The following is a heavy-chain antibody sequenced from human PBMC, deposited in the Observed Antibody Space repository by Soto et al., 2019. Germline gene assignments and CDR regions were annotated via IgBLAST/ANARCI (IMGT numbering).Heavy chain of an antibody. J-gene: IGHJ4*02. CDR3: ARPGKTGYDPIDY. V-gene: IGHV4-39*01. Sequence: PSETLSLTCTVSGGSIAGSRYYWGWIRQSPWKGLEWIASIYDTGNTYYNPSLKSRATISVDTSKNQFSLKMSSVTAADTAVYYCARPGKTGYDPIDYWGQGTLFTVSS. D-gene: IGHD5-12*01. CDR1: GGSIAGSRYY. CDR2: IYDTGNT.